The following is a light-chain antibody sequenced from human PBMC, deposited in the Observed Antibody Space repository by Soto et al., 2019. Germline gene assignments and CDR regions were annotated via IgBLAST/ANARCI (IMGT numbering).Light chain of an antibody. V-gene: IGKV3-20*01. CDR2: GAS. J-gene: IGKJ3*01. CDR1: QSISSDH. Sequence: EIVFTQSPGILSLSPGERATLACRASQSISSDHLAWYQQRPGQSPRLLIYGASSRTTGVPDRFSGSGSGTDFTLTISRLEPEDFAVYYCQHYRSAPFTFGPGTKVDIK. CDR3: QHYRSAPFT.